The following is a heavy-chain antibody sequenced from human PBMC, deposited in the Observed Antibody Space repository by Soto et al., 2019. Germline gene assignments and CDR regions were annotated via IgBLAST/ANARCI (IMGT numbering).Heavy chain of an antibody. CDR1: GGSISDYY. Sequence: SVTLSLTCTVSGGSISDYYWIWIRQPPGKGLDWIGYVHYSGRATYNPSFKSRVSISVDTSKNQFSVNMSSVTAADTAVYYCARISHDYGGNGAFDYWGQGTLVTVSS. D-gene: IGHD4-17*01. CDR2: VHYSGRA. V-gene: IGHV4-59*01. CDR3: ARISHDYGGNGAFDY. J-gene: IGHJ4*02.